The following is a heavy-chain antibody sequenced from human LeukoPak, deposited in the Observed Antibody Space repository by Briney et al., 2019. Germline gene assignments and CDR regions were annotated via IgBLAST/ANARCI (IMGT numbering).Heavy chain of an antibody. CDR1: GGSISSSTYY. V-gene: IGHV4-39*01. Sequence: SETLSLTCTVSGGSISSSTYYWGWIRQPPGKGLEWIGSNYYSGSTYYNPSLKSRVTISVDTPKNQFSLKLSSVTAADTAVYYCARPPNTEGVFDIWGQGTMVTVSS. CDR2: NYYSGST. D-gene: IGHD3-10*01. J-gene: IGHJ3*02. CDR3: ARPPNTEGVFDI.